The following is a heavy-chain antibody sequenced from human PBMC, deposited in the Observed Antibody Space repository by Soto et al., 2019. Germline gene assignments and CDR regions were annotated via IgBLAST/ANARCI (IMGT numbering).Heavy chain of an antibody. CDR3: ARGIGGSGRAYYYYYGMDV. V-gene: IGHV1-69*06. CDR2: IIPIFGTA. CDR1: GGTFSSYA. D-gene: IGHD3-10*01. Sequence: QVQLVQSGAEVKKPGSSVKVSCKASGGTFSSYAISWVRQAPGQGLEWMGGIIPIFGTANYAQKFQGRVTIPADKSTSTAYMELSSLRSEDTAVYYCARGIGGSGRAYYYYYGMDVWGQGTTVTVSS. J-gene: IGHJ6*02.